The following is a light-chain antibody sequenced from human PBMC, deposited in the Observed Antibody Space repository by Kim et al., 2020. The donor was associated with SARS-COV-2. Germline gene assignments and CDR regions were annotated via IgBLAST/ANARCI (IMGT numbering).Light chain of an antibody. V-gene: IGKV1-6*01. Sequence: ASIGDRVTITGRPSQGIRNDLSWYQQKPGKAPKVLVYAASSLQPGVPSRFSGSGSETEFTLTISSLQPEDAATYYCLQDYTYPWTFGEGTKVDIK. CDR2: AAS. CDR3: LQDYTYPWT. CDR1: QGIRND. J-gene: IGKJ1*01.